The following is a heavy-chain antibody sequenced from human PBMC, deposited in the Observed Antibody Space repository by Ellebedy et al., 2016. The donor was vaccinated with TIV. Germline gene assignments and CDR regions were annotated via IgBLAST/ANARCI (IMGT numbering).Heavy chain of an antibody. CDR1: GYTFTRHA. D-gene: IGHD5-18*01. Sequence: AASVKVSCKASGYTFTRHAMNWLRQAPGQGLEWMGWINTNTGNPTYAQGFTGRFVFSLDTSVSTAYLQISSLRVADTAVYYCARDGYSYGYDLDYWGQGTLVTVSS. CDR3: ARDGYSYGYDLDY. V-gene: IGHV7-4-1*02. J-gene: IGHJ4*02. CDR2: INTNTGNP.